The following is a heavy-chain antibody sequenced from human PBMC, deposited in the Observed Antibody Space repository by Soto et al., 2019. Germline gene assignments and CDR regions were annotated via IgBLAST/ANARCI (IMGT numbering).Heavy chain of an antibody. D-gene: IGHD2-15*01. J-gene: IGHJ4*02. CDR1: GGSISSGGYY. V-gene: IGHV4-31*03. Sequence: SETLSLTCTVSGGSISSGGYYWSWIRQHPGKGLEWIGYIYYSGSTYYNPSLKSRVTISVDTSKNQFSLKLSSVTAADTAVYYCAREGPRGGNPAVYWGQGTLVTVSS. CDR3: AREGPRGGNPAVY. CDR2: IYYSGST.